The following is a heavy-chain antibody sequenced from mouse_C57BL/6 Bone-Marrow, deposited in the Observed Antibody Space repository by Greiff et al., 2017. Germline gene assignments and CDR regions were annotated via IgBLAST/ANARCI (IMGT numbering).Heavy chain of an antibody. J-gene: IGHJ1*03. CDR2: ISSGGSYT. Sequence: EVQLQESGGDLVKPGGSLKLSCAASGFTFSSYGMSWVRQTPDKRLEWVATISSGGSYTYYPDSVKGRFTISRDNAKNTLYLQMSSLKSEDTAMYYCARPFNPIYYGSSYNVWGTGTTVTVSS. V-gene: IGHV5-6*01. CDR1: GFTFSSYG. CDR3: ARPFNPIYYGSSYNV. D-gene: IGHD1-1*01.